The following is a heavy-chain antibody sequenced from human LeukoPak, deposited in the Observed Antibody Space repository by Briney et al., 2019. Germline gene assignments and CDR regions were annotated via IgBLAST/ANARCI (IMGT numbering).Heavy chain of an antibody. CDR1: GFTFSSYS. CDR3: ARDPFAAIAVAGTAIDY. V-gene: IGHV3-21*01. CDR2: ISSSSSYI. Sequence: GGSLRLSCAAFGFTFSSYSMNLVRQAPGKGLEWVSSISSSSSYIYYADSVKGRFTISRDNAKNSLYLQMNSLRAEDTAVYYCARDPFAAIAVAGTAIDYWGQGTLVTVSS. J-gene: IGHJ4*02. D-gene: IGHD6-19*01.